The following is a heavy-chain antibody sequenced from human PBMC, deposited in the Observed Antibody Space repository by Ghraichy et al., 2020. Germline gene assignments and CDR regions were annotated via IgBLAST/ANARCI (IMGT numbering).Heavy chain of an antibody. J-gene: IGHJ6*02. Sequence: SETLSLTCAVYGGSFSGYYWSWIRQPPGKGLEWIGEINHSGSTNYNPSLKSRVTISVDTSKNQFSLKLSSVTAADTAVYYCARVLTLRGYSGYDSVYYYYGMDVWGQGTTVTVSS. D-gene: IGHD5-12*01. CDR2: INHSGST. CDR1: GGSFSGYY. CDR3: ARVLTLRGYSGYDSVYYYYGMDV. V-gene: IGHV4-34*01.